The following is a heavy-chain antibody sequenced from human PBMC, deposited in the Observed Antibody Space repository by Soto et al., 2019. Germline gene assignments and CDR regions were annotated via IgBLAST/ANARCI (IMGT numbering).Heavy chain of an antibody. Sequence: GASVKVSCKPSGYTLNTYYLHWVRQAPGQGLEWMGIIHPSGGGSTYAQKFLGRVTMTRDTSTSTVFMELSSLRSADTAVYYCARGGHIAVVTASFDYWGQGTLDTVSS. CDR2: IHPSGGGS. CDR1: GYTLNTYY. CDR3: ARGGHIAVVTASFDY. V-gene: IGHV1-46*02. J-gene: IGHJ4*02. D-gene: IGHD2-21*02.